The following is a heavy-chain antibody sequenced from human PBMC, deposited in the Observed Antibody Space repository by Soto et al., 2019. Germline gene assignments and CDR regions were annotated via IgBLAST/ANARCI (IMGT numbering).Heavy chain of an antibody. CDR1: GYTFTGYY. Sequence: QVQLVQSGAEVKKPGASVKVSCKASGYTFTGYYMHWVRQAPGQGLEWMGWINPNSGGTNYAQKFQGWVTMNRDTSISTAYIELSRLRSDDTAVYYCARGGDLYCSGGSCYSWFDPWGQGTLVTVSS. CDR2: INPNSGGT. J-gene: IGHJ5*02. V-gene: IGHV1-2*04. D-gene: IGHD2-15*01. CDR3: ARGGDLYCSGGSCYSWFDP.